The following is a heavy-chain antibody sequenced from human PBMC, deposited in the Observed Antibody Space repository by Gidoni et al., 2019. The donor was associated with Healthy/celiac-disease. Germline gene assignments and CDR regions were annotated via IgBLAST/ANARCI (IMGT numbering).Heavy chain of an antibody. Sequence: QVQLQESGPGLVKPSETLSLTCTVSGGSISSYYWSWIRQPPGKGLEWIGYIYYSGSTNYNPSLKSRVTISVDTSKNQFSLKLSSVTAADTAVYYCARRIREKYWYFDLWGRGTLVTVSS. V-gene: IGHV4-59*01. D-gene: IGHD1-26*01. J-gene: IGHJ2*01. CDR2: IYYSGST. CDR3: ARRIREKYWYFDL. CDR1: GGSISSYY.